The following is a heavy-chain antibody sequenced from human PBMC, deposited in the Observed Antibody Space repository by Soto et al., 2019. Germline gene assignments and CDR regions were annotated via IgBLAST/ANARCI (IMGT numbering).Heavy chain of an antibody. D-gene: IGHD2-15*01. Sequence: QVQLVESGGGVVQPGRSLRLSCAASGFTFSSYAMHWVRQAPGKGLEWVAVISYDGSNKYYADSVKGRFTISRDNSKNTXNXXMNSRRAEDTAVYDCTRALGMCSGGSGYNPPWFDPWGQGTLVTVSS. CDR3: TRALGMCSGGSGYNPPWFDP. CDR2: ISYDGSNK. J-gene: IGHJ5*02. CDR1: GFTFSSYA. V-gene: IGHV3-30-3*01.